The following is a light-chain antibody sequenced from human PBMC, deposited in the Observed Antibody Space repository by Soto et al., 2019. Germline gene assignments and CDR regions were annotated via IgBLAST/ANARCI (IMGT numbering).Light chain of an antibody. CDR2: EVS. CDR3: SSYAGSNHRVV. J-gene: IGLJ2*01. Sequence: QSALTQPPSASGSPGQSVTISCTGTSSDIGAYNYVSWYQQHPGKAPKLMIREVSKRPSGVPDRFSGSKSGNTASLTVSGLQAQDDAEYSGSSYAGSNHRVVVGGGTQLTVL. V-gene: IGLV2-8*01. CDR1: SSDIGAYNY.